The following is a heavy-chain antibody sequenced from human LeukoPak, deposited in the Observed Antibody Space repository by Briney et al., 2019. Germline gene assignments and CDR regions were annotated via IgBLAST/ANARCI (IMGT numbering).Heavy chain of an antibody. CDR1: GGSISRSRYY. J-gene: IGHJ4*02. Sequence: SETLSLTCTVSGGSISRSRYYWGWIRQPPGKGLEWIGSIYYGGSTYYSPSLKSRVTISVDTSKNQFSLKLTSVTAADTAVYYCARHNVWLYYFDYWGQGTLVTVSS. CDR3: ARHNVWLYYFDY. D-gene: IGHD6-19*01. V-gene: IGHV4-39*01. CDR2: IYYGGST.